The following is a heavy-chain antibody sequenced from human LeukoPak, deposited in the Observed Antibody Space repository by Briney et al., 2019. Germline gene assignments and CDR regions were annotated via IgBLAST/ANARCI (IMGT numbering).Heavy chain of an antibody. CDR1: GFTVSSNY. D-gene: IGHD1-26*01. Sequence: GGSLRLSCAASGFTVSSNYMSWVRQAPGKGLELVSVIYGGGSTYYADSVKGGFTISRDNSKNTLYLQMNSLRAEDTAVYYCARGLDRGELPYWGQGTLVTVSS. CDR2: IYGGGST. CDR3: ARGLDRGELPY. J-gene: IGHJ4*02. V-gene: IGHV3-66*02.